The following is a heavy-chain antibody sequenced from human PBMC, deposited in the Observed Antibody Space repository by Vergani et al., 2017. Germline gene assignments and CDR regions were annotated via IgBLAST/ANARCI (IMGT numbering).Heavy chain of an antibody. J-gene: IGHJ6*02. CDR1: GGTFSSYA. Sequence: QVQLVQSGAEVKKPGSSVKVSCKASGGTFSSYAISWVRQAPGQGLVWMGGIIPIFGTANYAQKFQGRVTITADESTSTAYMELSSLRSEDTAVYYCARDFSLRYFDWTDYYGMDVWGQGTTVTVSS. D-gene: IGHD3-9*01. CDR3: ARDFSLRYFDWTDYYGMDV. CDR2: IIPIFGTA. V-gene: IGHV1-69*12.